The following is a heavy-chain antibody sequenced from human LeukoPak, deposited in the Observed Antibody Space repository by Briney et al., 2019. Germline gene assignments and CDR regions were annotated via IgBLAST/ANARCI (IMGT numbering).Heavy chain of an antibody. CDR3: ARWDVARAFDI. CDR2: INAGNGNI. V-gene: IGHV1-3*01. J-gene: IGHJ3*02. CDR1: GYTFTSYA. D-gene: IGHD1-26*01. Sequence: ASVKVSCKASGYTFTSYAMHWVRQAPGQRLEWMGWINAGNGNIKYSQKFLGRVTITGDTSASTAYMDLSSLRSEDTAVYYCARWDVARAFDIWGQGTMVTVSS.